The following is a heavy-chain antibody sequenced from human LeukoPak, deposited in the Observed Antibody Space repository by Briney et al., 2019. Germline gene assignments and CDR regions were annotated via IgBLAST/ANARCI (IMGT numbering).Heavy chain of an antibody. CDR2: VSSTSSYK. D-gene: IGHD6-13*01. CDR3: TRAQIVVAGTGPFDS. J-gene: IGHJ4*02. Sequence: GGSLRLSCAASGFTFSNYNMNWVRQAPGKGLEWVSVVSSTSSYKYYTDSLKGRFTISRDNAKNSLYLQMTSLRAEDTAVYYCTRAQIVVAGTGPFDSWGQGALVTVSS. V-gene: IGHV3-21*06. CDR1: GFTFSNYN.